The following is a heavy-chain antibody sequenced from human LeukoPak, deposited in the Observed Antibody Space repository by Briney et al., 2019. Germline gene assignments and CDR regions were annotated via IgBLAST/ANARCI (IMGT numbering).Heavy chain of an antibody. Sequence: GGSLRLSCAVSGFTFSNYWMHWVRQAPGEALMWVSRIKSDGSSTTYADSVKGRFTMSRDSSKNTLFLQMNSLRAEDTAMYYCARERNTNGYILAYWGQGTLVTVSS. V-gene: IGHV3-74*01. CDR2: IKSDGSST. CDR3: ARERNTNGYILAY. D-gene: IGHD2-8*01. J-gene: IGHJ4*02. CDR1: GFTFSNYW.